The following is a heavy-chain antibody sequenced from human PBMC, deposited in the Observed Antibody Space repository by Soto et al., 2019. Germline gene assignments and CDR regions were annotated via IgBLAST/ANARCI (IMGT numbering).Heavy chain of an antibody. V-gene: IGHV3-33*01. CDR2: IRYDGTNI. Sequence: QVQLVESGGGVVQPGRSLRLSCAASGFTFSNCGMLWVRQPPGKGLEWVAVIRYDGTNIYYADSVKGRFTISRDNSKNTLYLQMNSLRAEDTAVYYCARDNYGIDYWGQGTLVTVSS. CDR3: ARDNYGIDY. CDR1: GFTFSNCG. J-gene: IGHJ4*02. D-gene: IGHD3-16*01.